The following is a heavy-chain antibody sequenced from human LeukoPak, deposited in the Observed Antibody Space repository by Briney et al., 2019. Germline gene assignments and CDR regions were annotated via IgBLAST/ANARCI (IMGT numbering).Heavy chain of an antibody. Sequence: SRTLSLTCAIAGDSVSSKNPAWNWIRQSPSRGLEWLGRTYYRSKWYFDYAVSVEGRITIKPDTSKNQFSLQLNSVTPEDTAVYYCARSMSNGGFRLDYWGQGSLVTVSS. D-gene: IGHD4-11*01. CDR3: ARSMSNGGFRLDY. CDR1: GDSVSSKNPA. V-gene: IGHV6-1*01. CDR2: TYYRSKWYF. J-gene: IGHJ4*02.